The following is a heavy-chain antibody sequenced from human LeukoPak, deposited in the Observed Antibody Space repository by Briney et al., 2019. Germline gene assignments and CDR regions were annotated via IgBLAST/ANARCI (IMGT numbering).Heavy chain of an antibody. V-gene: IGHV3-48*03. J-gene: IGHJ4*02. CDR2: ISSSGSTI. CDR1: GFTFSSYE. CDR3: ARDRPRRVFDY. Sequence: GGSLRLSCAASGFTFSSYEMNWVRQAPGKGLEWVSYISSSGSTIYYADSVKGRFTISRDNAKNSLYLQMNSLRAEDTAVYYCARDRPRRVFDYWGQGTLVTVSS.